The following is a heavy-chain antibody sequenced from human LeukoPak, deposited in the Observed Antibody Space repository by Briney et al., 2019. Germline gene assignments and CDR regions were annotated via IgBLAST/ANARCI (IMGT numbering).Heavy chain of an antibody. CDR2: IYYSGST. V-gene: IGHV4-59*01. D-gene: IGHD6-13*01. CDR1: GGSINNYY. Sequence: PSETLSLTCTVSGGSINNYYWSWIRQAPGKGLEWVGYIYYSGSTNYNASLKSRVTISVDTSTNQVSLKLTSVHAADTAVYYCARGHSSWEYYFDYWGQGTLVTVSS. J-gene: IGHJ4*02. CDR3: ARGHSSWEYYFDY.